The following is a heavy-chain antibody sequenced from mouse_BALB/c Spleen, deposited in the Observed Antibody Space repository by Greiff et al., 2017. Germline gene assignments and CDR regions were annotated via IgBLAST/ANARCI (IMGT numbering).Heavy chain of an antibody. V-gene: IGHV5-6-3*01. CDR1: GFTFSSYG. D-gene: IGHD3-3*01. J-gene: IGHJ3*01. CDR3: ARDRDA. CDR2: INSNGGST. Sequence: EVQLVESGGGLVQPGGSLKLSCAASGFTFSSYGMSWVRQTPDKRLELVATINSNGGSTYYPDSVKGRFTISRDNAKNTLYLQMSSLKSEDTAMYYSARDRDAWGQGTLGTVSA.